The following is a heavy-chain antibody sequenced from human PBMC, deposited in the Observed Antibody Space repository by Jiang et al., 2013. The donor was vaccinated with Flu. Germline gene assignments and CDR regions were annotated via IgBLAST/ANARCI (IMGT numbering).Heavy chain of an antibody. V-gene: IGHV4-38-2*01. D-gene: IGHD3-22*01. CDR3: ARGYDSSGDYAFDI. J-gene: IGHJ3*02. CDR2: IYHSGST. Sequence: LEWIGSIYHSGSTYYNPSLKSRVTISVDTSKNQFSLKLSSVTAADTAVYYCARGYDSSGDYAFDIWGQGTMVTVSS.